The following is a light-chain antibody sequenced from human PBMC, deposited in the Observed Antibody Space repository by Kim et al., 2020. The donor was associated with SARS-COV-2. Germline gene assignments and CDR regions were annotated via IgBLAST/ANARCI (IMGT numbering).Light chain of an antibody. J-gene: IGLJ1*01. CDR1: KLGDKY. CDR2: QDS. Sequence: SSELTQPPSVSVSPGQTASITCSGDKLGDKYACWYQQKPGQSPVLVIYQDSKRTSGIPERFSGSNSGNTATLTISGTQAMDEADYYCQAWDSSTHNYVFGTGTKVTVL. V-gene: IGLV3-1*01. CDR3: QAWDSSTHNYV.